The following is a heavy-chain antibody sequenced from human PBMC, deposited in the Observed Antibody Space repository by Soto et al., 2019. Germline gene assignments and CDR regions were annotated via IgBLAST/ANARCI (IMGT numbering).Heavy chain of an antibody. V-gene: IGHV4-59*01. CDR1: GGSMSSYY. J-gene: IGHJ4*02. D-gene: IGHD3-10*01. Sequence: SKTTSLTCTASGGSMSSYYLIWLRPPPGKGLESIGYIYASGNTNYNPSFKSRVAISIDTSKRQISLNLTSVTAADTAVYYCAFKSGSGSYYFDYWGQGTLVTVSS. CDR2: IYASGNT. CDR3: AFKSGSGSYYFDY.